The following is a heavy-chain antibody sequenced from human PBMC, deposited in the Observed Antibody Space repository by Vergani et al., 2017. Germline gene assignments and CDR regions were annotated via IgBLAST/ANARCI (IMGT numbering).Heavy chain of an antibody. CDR1: GFTLSNYD. V-gene: IGHV3-30*02. CDR3: AKHFRGWGSDY. J-gene: IGHJ4*02. CDR2: IQFDGSNQ. D-gene: IGHD3-16*01. Sequence: QVQLVESGGGVVQRGGSLRLSCATSGFTLSNYDMQWIRQGPGKGLEFVAFIQFDGSNQYYADSVKGRFTLSRDFSKNTLYLQMNSLGTDDTATYDCAKHFRGWGSDYWGQGTQVIVAS.